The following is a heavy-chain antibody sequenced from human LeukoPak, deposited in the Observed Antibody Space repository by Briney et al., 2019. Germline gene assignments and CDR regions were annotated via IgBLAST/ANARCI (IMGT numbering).Heavy chain of an antibody. CDR3: SGYSYYYYYYMDV. D-gene: IGHD3-22*01. Sequence: SETLSLTCTVSVGSISSYYWSWFRHPPGRGLEWIGYIYYSGSTNYNPSLKSRVTISVDTSKNQFSLKLSSVTAADTAVYYCSGYSYYYYYYMDVWGKGTTVTVSS. CDR2: IYYSGST. CDR1: VGSISSYY. V-gene: IGHV4-59*01. J-gene: IGHJ6*03.